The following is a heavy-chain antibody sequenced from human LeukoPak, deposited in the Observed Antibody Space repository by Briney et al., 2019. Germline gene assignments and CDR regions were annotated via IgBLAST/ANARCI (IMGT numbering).Heavy chain of an antibody. D-gene: IGHD2-8*02. V-gene: IGHV4-59*01. CDR3: VRGAVFAGGVFDV. Sequence: WETLSLTCTVSGGSISGYYWSWIRQSPGKGLEWTGYISYSGSTSYNPSLKSRLTISVDTSTNQISLKLNSLSDADTAIYYCVRGAVFAGGVFDVWGQGTLVTVS. CDR1: GGSISGYY. J-gene: IGHJ3*01. CDR2: ISYSGST.